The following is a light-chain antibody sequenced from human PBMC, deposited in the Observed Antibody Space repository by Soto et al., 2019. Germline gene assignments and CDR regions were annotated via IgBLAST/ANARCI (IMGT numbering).Light chain of an antibody. J-gene: IGLJ3*02. CDR1: SSNLGAGYD. CDR2: GNR. CDR3: SSYTSSSTRV. V-gene: IGLV1-40*01. Sequence: QSVLTQPPSVSGAPGQRVTISCTGNSSNLGAGYDVHWYQQLPGAAPKLVIFGNRNRPSGVPERFSGSKSGNTASLTISGLQAEDEADYYCSSYTSSSTRVFGGGTKLTVL.